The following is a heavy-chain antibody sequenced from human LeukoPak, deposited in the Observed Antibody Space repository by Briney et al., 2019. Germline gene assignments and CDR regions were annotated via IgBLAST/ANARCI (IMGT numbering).Heavy chain of an antibody. Sequence: GRSLRLSCAASGFTFSSYAMHWVRQAPGKGLEWVAVISYDGSNRYYADSVKGRFTISRDNSKNTLYLQMNILRSEDTAVYYCARGGSGYYYFDYWGQGTLVTVSS. J-gene: IGHJ4*02. V-gene: IGHV3-30*04. D-gene: IGHD3-22*01. CDR1: GFTFSSYA. CDR3: ARGGSGYYYFDY. CDR2: ISYDGSNR.